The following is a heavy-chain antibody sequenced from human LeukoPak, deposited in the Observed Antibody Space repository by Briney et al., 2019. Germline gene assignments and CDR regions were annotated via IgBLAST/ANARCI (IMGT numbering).Heavy chain of an antibody. J-gene: IGHJ6*03. CDR2: IRYDGSNK. CDR3: AKRGYYGSGSYYNLYYYYYMDV. D-gene: IGHD3-10*01. Sequence: GGSLRLSCAASGFTFSSYGMHWVRQAPGKGLEWVAFIRYDGSNKYYADSVKGRFTISRDNSKNTLYLQMNSLRAEDTAVYYCAKRGYYGSGSYYNLYYYYYMDVWGKGTTVTISS. V-gene: IGHV3-30*02. CDR1: GFTFSSYG.